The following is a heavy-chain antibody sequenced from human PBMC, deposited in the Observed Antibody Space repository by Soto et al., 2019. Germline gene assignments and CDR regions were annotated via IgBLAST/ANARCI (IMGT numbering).Heavy chain of an antibody. Sequence: EVQLVESGGGLIQPGGSRRLSCAVSGFTVSSNYMTWVRQAPGKGLEWVSVIYSGGSTYYVDSVKGRFTISRDNSKNTVYLQMNSLRAEDTAMYYCARGLVWFGELSGFDYWGQGTLVTVSS. CDR2: IYSGGST. D-gene: IGHD3-10*01. CDR3: ARGLVWFGELSGFDY. V-gene: IGHV3-53*01. CDR1: GFTVSSNY. J-gene: IGHJ4*02.